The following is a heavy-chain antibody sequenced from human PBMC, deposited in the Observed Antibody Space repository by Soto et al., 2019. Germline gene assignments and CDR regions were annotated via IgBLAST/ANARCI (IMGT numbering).Heavy chain of an antibody. CDR3: AKDTAYYYGSGSYYAIDY. D-gene: IGHD3-10*01. V-gene: IGHV3-23*01. CDR2: ISDSGGST. J-gene: IGHJ4*02. Sequence: GGSLRLSCAASGFAFSSYAINWVRQAPGKGLDWVSGISDSGGSTYYADSVRGRFTISRDNSKNTLYLQMNSLRAEDTAIYYCAKDTAYYYGSGSYYAIDYWGQGTLVTVSS. CDR1: GFAFSSYA.